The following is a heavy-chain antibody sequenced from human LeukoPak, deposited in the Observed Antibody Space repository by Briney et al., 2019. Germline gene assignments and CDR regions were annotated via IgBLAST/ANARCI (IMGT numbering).Heavy chain of an antibody. CDR2: INHSGST. J-gene: IGHJ4*02. D-gene: IGHD2-2*02. V-gene: IGHV4-34*01. Sequence: PSETLSLTCAVYGGSFSGYYWSWIRQPPGKGLEWIGEINHSGSTNYNPSLKSRVTISVDTSKNQFSLKLSSVTAADTAVYYCARERGYIVVVPAAIPATRNYYFDYWGQGTLVTVSS. CDR1: GGSFSGYY. CDR3: ARERGYIVVVPAAIPATRNYYFDY.